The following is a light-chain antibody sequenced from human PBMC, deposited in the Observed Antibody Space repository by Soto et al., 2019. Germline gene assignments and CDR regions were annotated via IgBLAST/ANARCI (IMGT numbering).Light chain of an antibody. V-gene: IGKV1-8*01. Sequence: AIRMTQSPSSLSASTGDRVTITCRASQGISSYLAWYQQKPGKAPKLLIYAASNLQSGVPSRFSGSGSGTDFTLTISCLQSEDFATYYCQQYYRYPYTFGQGTKLEIK. CDR3: QQYYRYPYT. CDR1: QGISSY. J-gene: IGKJ2*01. CDR2: AAS.